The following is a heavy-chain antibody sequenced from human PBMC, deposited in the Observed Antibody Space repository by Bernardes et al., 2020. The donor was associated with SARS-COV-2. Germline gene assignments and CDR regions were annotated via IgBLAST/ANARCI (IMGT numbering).Heavy chain of an antibody. CDR3: ARDKDWVLWDY. Sequence: GGSLRLSCSASGLTFSSYWMHWVRQAPGKGLVWGSRIKTDGTTTTYADSVKGRFTISRDNAKNTLYLQMSSLSAEDTAVYYCARDKDWVLWDYWGQGTLVTVSS. J-gene: IGHJ4*02. D-gene: IGHD3-10*01. CDR2: IKTDGTTT. V-gene: IGHV3-74*01. CDR1: GLTFSSYW.